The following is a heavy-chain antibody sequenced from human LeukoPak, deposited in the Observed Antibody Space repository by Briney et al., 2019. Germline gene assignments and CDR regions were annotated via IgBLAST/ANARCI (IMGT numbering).Heavy chain of an antibody. Sequence: SQTLSLTCAISGDSVSGNSAAWNWIRQSPSRGLEWLGRTYYRSKWYNDYAVSVKSRITINPDTSKNQFSLQLNSVTPEDTAVYYCAREGSIVGATTPNNAFDIWGQGTMVTVSS. D-gene: IGHD1-26*01. V-gene: IGHV6-1*01. CDR1: GDSVSGNSAA. J-gene: IGHJ3*02. CDR3: AREGSIVGATTPNNAFDI. CDR2: TYYRSKWYN.